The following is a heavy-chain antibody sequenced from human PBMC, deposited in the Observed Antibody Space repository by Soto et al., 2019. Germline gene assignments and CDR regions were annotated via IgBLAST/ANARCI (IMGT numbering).Heavy chain of an antibody. Sequence: PSETLSLTCAVYGGSFSGYYWSWIRQPPGKGLEWIGEINHSGSTNYNPSLKSRVTISVDTSKNQFSLKLSSVTAADTAVYYCARVVTPYYYYYYMDVWGKGTTVTVSS. V-gene: IGHV4-34*01. CDR3: ARVVTPYYYYYYMDV. D-gene: IGHD4-4*01. J-gene: IGHJ6*03. CDR2: INHSGST. CDR1: GGSFSGYY.